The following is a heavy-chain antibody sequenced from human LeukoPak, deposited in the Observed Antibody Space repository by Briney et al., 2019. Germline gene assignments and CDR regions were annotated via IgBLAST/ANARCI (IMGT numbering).Heavy chain of an antibody. CDR1: GFTFSDYS. D-gene: IGHD6-19*01. J-gene: IGHJ3*02. CDR3: ARGASVVAGNDNAFDI. CDR2: ISETGRTI. Sequence: PGGSLRLSCATSGFTFSDYSMNWVRQAPGKGLEWVSYISETGRTIYYADSVKGRFTTSRDNAKSSLYLQMNSLRAEDTAVYYCARGASVVAGNDNAFDIWGQGTMVTVSS. V-gene: IGHV3-48*04.